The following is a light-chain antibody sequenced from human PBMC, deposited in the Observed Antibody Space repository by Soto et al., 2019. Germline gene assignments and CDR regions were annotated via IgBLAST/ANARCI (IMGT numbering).Light chain of an antibody. CDR2: AAS. V-gene: IGKV1-39*01. Sequence: DIQMTQPPSSLSASVVDSVTITCRASQSISSYLNWYQQKPGKAPKLLIYAASSLQSGVPSRFSGSGSGTDFTLTISRLEPEDFAVYWCQQYDSSPRTFGQGTKVDIK. CDR3: QQYDSSPRT. CDR1: QSISSY. J-gene: IGKJ1*01.